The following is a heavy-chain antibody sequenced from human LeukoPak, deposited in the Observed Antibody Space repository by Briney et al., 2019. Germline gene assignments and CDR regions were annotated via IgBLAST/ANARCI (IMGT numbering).Heavy chain of an antibody. V-gene: IGHV4-38-2*02. CDR2: IYHSGST. Sequence: SETLSLTCTVSGYSISSGYYWGWIRQPPGKGLEWIGSIYHSGSTYYNPSLKSRVTISVDTSKNQFSLKLSSVTAADTAVYYCARVGHDILTGYYQRYYYYYMDVWGKGTTVTVSS. D-gene: IGHD3-9*01. J-gene: IGHJ6*03. CDR3: ARVGHDILTGYYQRYYYYYMDV. CDR1: GYSISSGYY.